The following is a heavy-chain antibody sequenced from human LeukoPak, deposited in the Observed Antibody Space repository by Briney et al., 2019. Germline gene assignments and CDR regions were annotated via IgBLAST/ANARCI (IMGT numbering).Heavy chain of an antibody. Sequence: GGSLRLSCAASGFTFSSYSMNWVRQAPGKGLEWVSYISSSSSTIYYADSVKGRFTISRDNAKNSLYLQMNSLRDEDTAVYYCARAPPSVGLRFLEWLPTDYWGQGTLVTVSS. D-gene: IGHD3-3*01. CDR1: GFTFSSYS. CDR2: ISSSSSTI. J-gene: IGHJ4*02. CDR3: ARAPPSVGLRFLEWLPTDY. V-gene: IGHV3-48*02.